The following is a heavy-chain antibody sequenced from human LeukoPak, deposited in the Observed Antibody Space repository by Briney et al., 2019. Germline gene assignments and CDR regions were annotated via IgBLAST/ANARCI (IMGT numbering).Heavy chain of an antibody. D-gene: IGHD3-3*01. CDR3: ARDQFLEWLLPFDY. V-gene: IGHV3-11*04. CDR1: GFTFSDYY. CDR2: ISSSGSTI. Sequence: GGSLRLSCAASGFTFSDYYMSWIRQAPGKGLEWVSYISSSGSTIYYADSVKGRFTISRDNAKNSLYLQMNSLRAEDTAVYYCARDQFLEWLLPFDYWGQGTLVTVSS. J-gene: IGHJ4*02.